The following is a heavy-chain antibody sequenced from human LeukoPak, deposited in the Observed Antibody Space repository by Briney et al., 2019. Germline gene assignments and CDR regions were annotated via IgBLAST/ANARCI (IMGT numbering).Heavy chain of an antibody. CDR2: ISAYNGNT. D-gene: IGHD5-24*01. Sequence: ASVKVSCKASGYTFTSYGISWVRQAPGQGLEWMGWISAYNGNTNYAQKLKGRVTMTTDTSTSPACMELRSLRSDDTAVYYCARASGDGYNGDWFDPWDQGTLGTVCS. V-gene: IGHV1-18*01. CDR3: ARASGDGYNGDWFDP. CDR1: GYTFTSYG. J-gene: IGHJ5*02.